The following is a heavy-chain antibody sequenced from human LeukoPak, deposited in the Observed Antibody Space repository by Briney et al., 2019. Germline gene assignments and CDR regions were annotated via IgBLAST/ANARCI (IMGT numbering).Heavy chain of an antibody. J-gene: IGHJ4*02. CDR3: ARATTYDILTGFSDY. V-gene: IGHV3-21*01. Sequence: GGSLRLSCAASGFTFSSYSMNWVRQAPGKGLEWVSSISSSSSYIYYADSVKGRFTISRDNAKKSLYLQMNSLRAEDTAVYYCARATTYDILTGFSDYWGQGTLVTASS. CDR1: GFTFSSYS. D-gene: IGHD3-9*01. CDR2: ISSSSSYI.